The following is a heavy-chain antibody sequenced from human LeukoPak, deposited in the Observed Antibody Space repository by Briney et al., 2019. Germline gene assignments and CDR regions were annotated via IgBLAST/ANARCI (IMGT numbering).Heavy chain of an antibody. V-gene: IGHV4-59*01. J-gene: IGHJ4*02. CDR1: GGSISSYY. CDR2: IYYSGST. D-gene: IGHD3-10*01. CDR3: ARETMVRGCSDY. Sequence: SETLSLTCTVSGGSISSYYWSWIRQPPGKGLEWIGYIYYSGSTNYNPSLKSRVTISVDTSKNQFSLKLSSVTAADTAVYYCARETMVRGCSDYWGQGTLVTVSS.